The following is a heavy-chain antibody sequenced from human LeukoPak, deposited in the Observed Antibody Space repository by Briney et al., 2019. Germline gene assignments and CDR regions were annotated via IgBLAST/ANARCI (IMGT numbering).Heavy chain of an antibody. CDR3: ARRGLVPAFDI. CDR2: INGDGSST. D-gene: IGHD2-2*01. Sequence: GGSLRLSCEASGFTFSSYWMHWVRQVPGKGLVGVSRINGDGSSTTYADAVKGRFTISRDNAKNTLYLQMSSLRAEDTAVYYCARRGLVPAFDIWGQGTMVTVAS. CDR1: GFTFSSYW. V-gene: IGHV3-74*01. J-gene: IGHJ3*02.